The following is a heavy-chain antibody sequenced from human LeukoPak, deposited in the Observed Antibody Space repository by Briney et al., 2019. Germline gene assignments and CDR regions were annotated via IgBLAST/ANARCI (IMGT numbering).Heavy chain of an antibody. Sequence: SVKVSCKASGGTFSSYAISWVRQAPGQELEWMGRIIPIFGTANYAQKFQGRVTITTDESTSTAYMELSSLRSEDTAVYYCARDSGIAARQKYFDYWGQGTLVTVSS. J-gene: IGHJ4*02. CDR2: IIPIFGTA. V-gene: IGHV1-69*05. CDR3: ARDSGIAARQKYFDY. CDR1: GGTFSSYA. D-gene: IGHD6-6*01.